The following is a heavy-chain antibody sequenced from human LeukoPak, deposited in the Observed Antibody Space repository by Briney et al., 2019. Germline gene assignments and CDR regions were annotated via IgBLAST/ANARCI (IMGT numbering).Heavy chain of an antibody. D-gene: IGHD3-10*01. CDR3: ARADPVYGSGSWTWFDY. Sequence: SETLSLTCTVSGDSIIRYYWSWIRQPPGKGLEWIGYIYNTGSTNYNPSLKSRVTISVDMSKNQISLRMSSVTAADTAVYYCARADPVYGSGSWTWFDYWGQGTLVTVSS. V-gene: IGHV4-59*01. CDR2: IYNTGST. J-gene: IGHJ4*02. CDR1: GDSIIRYY.